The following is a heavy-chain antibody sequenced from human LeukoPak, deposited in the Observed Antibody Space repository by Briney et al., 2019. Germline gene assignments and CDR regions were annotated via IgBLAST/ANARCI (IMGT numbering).Heavy chain of an antibody. CDR1: GYTFTSHD. Sequence: GASVKVSCKASGYTFTSHDINWVRQASGQGPEWMGWINPRTSDRGYAQKFQGRVTITRSTSMNTAYMELSSLRSEDTAVYYCTRHTSPTFDYWGQGTLVTVSS. D-gene: IGHD2-2*01. CDR2: INPRTSDR. J-gene: IGHJ4*02. CDR3: TRHTSPTFDY. V-gene: IGHV1-8*01.